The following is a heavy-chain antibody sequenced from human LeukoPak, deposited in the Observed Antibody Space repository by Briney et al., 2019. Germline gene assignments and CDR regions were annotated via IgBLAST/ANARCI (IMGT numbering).Heavy chain of an antibody. CDR2: ISSSSSYT. J-gene: IGHJ6*02. CDR1: GFTFSDYY. Sequence: GGSLRLSCAASGFTFSDYYMSWIRQAPGKGLEWVSCISSSSSYTNYADSVKGRFTISRDNAKNSLYLQMNSLRAEDTAVYYCARDDTAMVDYYYYGMDVWGQGTTVTVSS. CDR3: ARDDTAMVDYYYYGMDV. V-gene: IGHV3-11*06. D-gene: IGHD5-18*01.